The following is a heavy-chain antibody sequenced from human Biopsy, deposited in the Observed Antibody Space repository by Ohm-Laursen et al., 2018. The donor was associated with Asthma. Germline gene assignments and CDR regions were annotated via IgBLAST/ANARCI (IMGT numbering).Heavy chain of an antibody. V-gene: IGHV4-61*01. D-gene: IGHD3-10*01. CDR1: GGSVSTGSYY. J-gene: IGHJ6*02. CDR3: ARGPNYHGSGRAPIGMDV. Sequence: SDTLSLTCTVSGGSVSTGSYYWSWIRQPPGKGLVWLGYIYFTGSDNYNPSLKSRVTISVDTSKKQFSLRLNSVTAADTAVYYCARGPNYHGSGRAPIGMDVWGQGTTVTVSS. CDR2: IYFTGSD.